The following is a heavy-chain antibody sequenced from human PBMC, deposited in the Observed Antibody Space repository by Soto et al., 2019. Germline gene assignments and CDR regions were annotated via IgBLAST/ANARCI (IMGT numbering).Heavy chain of an antibody. CDR3: ARDRCGSCYSRAFDI. Sequence: ASVKVSCKASGYTFTSYAMHWVRQAPGQRLEWMGWINAGNGNTKYSQKFQGRVTITRDTSASTAYMELSSLRSEDTAVYYCARDRCGSCYSRAFDIWGKGTMVTVSS. J-gene: IGHJ3*02. CDR1: GYTFTSYA. CDR2: INAGNGNT. D-gene: IGHD2-15*01. V-gene: IGHV1-3*01.